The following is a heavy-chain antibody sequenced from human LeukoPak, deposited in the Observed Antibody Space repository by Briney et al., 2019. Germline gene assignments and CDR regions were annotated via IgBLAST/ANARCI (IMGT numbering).Heavy chain of an antibody. Sequence: PSETLSLTCTVSGGSISSSSYYWGWIRQPPGKGLEWIGSIYYSGSTYYNPSLKSRVTISVDTSKNQFSLKLGSVTAADTAVYYCARHLRGRPVSNYDEDFDYWGQGTLVTVSS. CDR2: IYYSGST. V-gene: IGHV4-39*01. CDR1: GGSISSSSYY. CDR3: ARHLRGRPVSNYDEDFDY. J-gene: IGHJ4*02. D-gene: IGHD4-11*01.